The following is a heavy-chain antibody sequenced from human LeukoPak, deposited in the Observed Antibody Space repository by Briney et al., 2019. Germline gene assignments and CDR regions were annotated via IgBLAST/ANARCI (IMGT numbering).Heavy chain of an antibody. D-gene: IGHD2-2*02. J-gene: IGHJ3*02. Sequence: GALRLSCAASGFTFSGFAMHWVRQASGKGLEWVGRVRNNANDYATTYTASVKGRFTISRDDSKNTAYLQMNSLKTEDTAVYFCARRREVRDGIGDAFDIWGQGQWSPSLQ. CDR2: VRNNANDYAT. CDR3: ARRREVRDGIGDAFDI. CDR1: GFTFSGFA. V-gene: IGHV3-73*01.